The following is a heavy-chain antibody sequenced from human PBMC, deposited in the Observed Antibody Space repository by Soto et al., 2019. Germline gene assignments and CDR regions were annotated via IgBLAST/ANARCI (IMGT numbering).Heavy chain of an antibody. CDR1: GYTLTELS. V-gene: IGHV1-24*01. CDR3: ATQYCSSTSCYTNWFDP. CDR2: FDPEDGET. J-gene: IGHJ5*02. Sequence: ASVKVSCKVSGYTLTELSMHWVRQAPGKGLEWMGGFDPEDGETIYAQKFQGRVTMTEDTSTDTAYMELSSLRSEDTAVYYCATQYCSSTSCYTNWFDPWGQGTLVTVSS. D-gene: IGHD2-2*02.